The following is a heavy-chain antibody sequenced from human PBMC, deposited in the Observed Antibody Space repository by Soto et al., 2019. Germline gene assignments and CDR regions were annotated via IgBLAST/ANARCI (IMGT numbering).Heavy chain of an antibody. D-gene: IGHD2-15*01. Sequence: GGSLRLSCAASGFTFSSYAMSWVRQAPGKGLEWVSAISGSGGSTYYADSVKGRFTISRDNSKNTLYLQMNSLRAEDTAVYYCAKDHPLSPGDIVVVVAATGARGFDYWGQGTLVTVSS. CDR3: AKDHPLSPGDIVVVVAATGARGFDY. J-gene: IGHJ4*02. CDR1: GFTFSSYA. CDR2: ISGSGGST. V-gene: IGHV3-23*01.